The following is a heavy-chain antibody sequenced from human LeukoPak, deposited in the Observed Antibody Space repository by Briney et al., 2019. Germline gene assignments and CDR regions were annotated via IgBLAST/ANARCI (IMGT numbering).Heavy chain of an antibody. CDR2: IKQDGSKK. D-gene: IGHD5-24*01. CDR1: GFPFSSYW. J-gene: IGHJ4*02. V-gene: IGHV3-7*04. CDR3: TRVGYIDEGIDY. Sequence: GGSLRLSCVASGFPFSSYWMTWVRQAPGKGLEWVAIIKQDGSKKSYVDSVKGRFTISRDNAKNSLYLLMNSLRAEDTAIYYCTRVGYIDEGIDYWGQGTLVTVSS.